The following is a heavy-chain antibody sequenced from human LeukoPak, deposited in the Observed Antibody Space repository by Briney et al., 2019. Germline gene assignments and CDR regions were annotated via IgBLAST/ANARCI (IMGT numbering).Heavy chain of an antibody. V-gene: IGHV3-21*01. CDR2: IRSSSSYI. D-gene: IGHD1-20*01. J-gene: IGHJ5*02. CDR1: GFIFSSYS. Sequence: TGGSLRLSCAASGFIFSSYSMNWVRQAPGKGLEWVSSIRSSSSYIYYAESVKGRFTISRDNANNSMYLQMNSLRAEDTAVYYCARERGITASADWFDPWGRGTLVTVSS. CDR3: ARERGITASADWFDP.